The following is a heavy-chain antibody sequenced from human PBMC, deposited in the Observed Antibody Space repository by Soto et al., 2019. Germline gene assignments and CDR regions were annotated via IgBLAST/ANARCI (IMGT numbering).Heavy chain of an antibody. CDR2: ISYEGGNK. D-gene: IGHD1-26*01. V-gene: IGHV3-30*03. J-gene: IGHJ4*02. Sequence: GGSLRLSXAASGFPFNSYDMHWVRQAPGKGLEWVAVISYEGGNKNYADSVKGRFTISRDNSQNTLYLQMSSLRAEDTAVYYCARSEGGSYPYFEYWGQGTLVTVSS. CDR3: ARSEGGSYPYFEY. CDR1: GFPFNSYD.